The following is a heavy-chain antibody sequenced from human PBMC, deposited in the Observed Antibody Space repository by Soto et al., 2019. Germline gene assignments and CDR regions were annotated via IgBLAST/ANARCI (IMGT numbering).Heavy chain of an antibody. CDR3: ARKYYDFWTGYYTGRGYFDL. V-gene: IGHV4-34*01. J-gene: IGHJ2*01. CDR1: GGSFSGYY. CDR2: ITHSGST. Sequence: PSETLSLTCAVYGGSFSGYYWSWIRQPPGKGLEGIGEITHSGSTNYNPSLKSRVTISVDTSKNQFSLKLSSVTAADTAVYYCARKYYDFWTGYYTGRGYFDLWGRGSLVTAS. D-gene: IGHD3-3*01.